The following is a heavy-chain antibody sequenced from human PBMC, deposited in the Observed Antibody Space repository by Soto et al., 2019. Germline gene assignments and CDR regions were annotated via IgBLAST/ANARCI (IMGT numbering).Heavy chain of an antibody. D-gene: IGHD3-10*01. CDR2: IIPILGIA. CDR1: GGTFSSYT. V-gene: IGHV1-69*02. CDR3: AGGEGGSGSYLGFWFAP. J-gene: IGHJ5*02. Sequence: QVQLVQSGAEVKKPGSSVKVSCKASGGTFSSYTISWVRQAPGQGLEWMGRIIPILGIANYAQKFQGRVTSTADISTSTAYMELRSLRSEDTGVYYCAGGEGGSGSYLGFWFAPWGQGTLVTVSS.